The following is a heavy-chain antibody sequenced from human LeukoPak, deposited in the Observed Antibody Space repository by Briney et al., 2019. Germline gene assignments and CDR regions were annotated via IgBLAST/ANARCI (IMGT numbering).Heavy chain of an antibody. CDR1: GGTFSSYA. D-gene: IGHD1-1*01. Sequence: SVKVSCKASGGTFSSYAISWVRQAPGQGLEWMGRIIPIFGTANYAQKFQGRVTITTDESTSTAYMELSSLRSDDTAVYYCARGVKLERRLESWFDPWGQGTLVTVSS. CDR2: IIPIFGTA. J-gene: IGHJ5*02. V-gene: IGHV1-69*05. CDR3: ARGVKLERRLESWFDP.